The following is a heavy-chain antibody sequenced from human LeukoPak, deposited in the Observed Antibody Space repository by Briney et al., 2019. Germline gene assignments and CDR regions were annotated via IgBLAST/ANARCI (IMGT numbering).Heavy chain of an antibody. D-gene: IGHD3-10*01. CDR3: ANSVGSGSYDY. CDR1: GFTFSSYA. CDR2: ISYDGSNK. V-gene: IGHV3-30-3*01. J-gene: IGHJ4*02. Sequence: GGSLRLSCAASGFTFSSYAMHWVRQAPGKGLEWVAVISYDGSNKYYADSVKGRFTISRDNSKNTLYLQMNSLRAEDTAVYYCANSVGSGSYDYWGQGTLVTVSS.